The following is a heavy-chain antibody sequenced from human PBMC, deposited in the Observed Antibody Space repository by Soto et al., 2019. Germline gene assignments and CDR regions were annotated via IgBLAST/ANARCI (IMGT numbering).Heavy chain of an antibody. CDR2: ISGSGGST. J-gene: IGHJ4*02. D-gene: IGHD2-21*01. CDR1: GFTFSSYA. CDR3: AIESYCGGDCYRFDY. Sequence: GGSLRLSCAASGFTFSSYAMSWVRQAPGKGLEWVSAISGSGGSTYYADSVKGRFTISRDNSKNTLYLQMNSLRAEDTAVYYCAIESYCGGDCYRFDYWGQGTLVTGSS. V-gene: IGHV3-23*01.